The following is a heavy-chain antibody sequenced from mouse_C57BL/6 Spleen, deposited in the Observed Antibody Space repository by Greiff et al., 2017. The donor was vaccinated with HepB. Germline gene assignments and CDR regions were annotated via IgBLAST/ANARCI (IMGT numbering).Heavy chain of an antibody. Sequence: VQLQQPGAALVKPGASVKLSCKASGYTFTSYWMHWVKQRPGRGLEWIGRIDPNSGGTKYNEKFKSKATLTVDKPSSTAYMQLSSLTSEDSAVYYCANEYGGADYYAMDYWGQGTSVTVSS. CDR1: GYTFTSYW. CDR3: ANEYGGADYYAMDY. D-gene: IGHD1-2*01. J-gene: IGHJ4*01. V-gene: IGHV1-72*01. CDR2: IDPNSGGT.